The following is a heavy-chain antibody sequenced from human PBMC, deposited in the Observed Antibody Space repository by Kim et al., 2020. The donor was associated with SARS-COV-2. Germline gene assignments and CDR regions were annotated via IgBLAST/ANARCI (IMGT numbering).Heavy chain of an antibody. V-gene: IGHV3-23*01. CDR3: ANLYGSGS. J-gene: IGHJ4*02. D-gene: IGHD3-10*01. CDR2: SGGSP. Sequence: SGGSPAYAAPLTGRLTNDRDNAKNTLYLQMNSLRAEDTAVYYCANLYGSGSWGQGTLVTVSS.